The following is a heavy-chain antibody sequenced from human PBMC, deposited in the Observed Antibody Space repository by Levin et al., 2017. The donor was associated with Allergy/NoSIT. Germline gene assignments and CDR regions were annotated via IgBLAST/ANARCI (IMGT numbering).Heavy chain of an antibody. V-gene: IGHV3-66*02. CDR2: IYSGGST. CDR3: ATGAYSGYDLPWFDP. CDR1: GFTVSSNY. D-gene: IGHD5-12*01. Sequence: PGGSLRLSCAASGFTVSSNYMSWVRQAPGKGLEWVSVIYSGGSTYYADSVKGRFTISRDNSKNTLYLQMNSLRAEDTAVYYCATGAYSGYDLPWFDPWGQGTLVTVSS. J-gene: IGHJ5*02.